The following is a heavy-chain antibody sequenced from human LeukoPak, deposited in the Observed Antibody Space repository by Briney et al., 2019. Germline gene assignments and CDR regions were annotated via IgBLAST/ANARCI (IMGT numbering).Heavy chain of an antibody. J-gene: IGHJ4*02. CDR2: IYTGGNT. D-gene: IGHD6-19*01. CDR1: GFTFSSYA. CDR3: AKGAVAGN. V-gene: IGHV3-30*14. Sequence: GGSLRLSCAASGFTFSSYAMHWVRQAPGKGLEWVAVIYTGGNTYYAVSVKGRFTISRDNSKNTLYLQMNSLRADDTAVYYCAKGAVAGNWGQGTLVTVSS.